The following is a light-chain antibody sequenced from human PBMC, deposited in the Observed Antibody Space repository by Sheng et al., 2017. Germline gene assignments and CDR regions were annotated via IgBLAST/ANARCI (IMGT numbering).Light chain of an antibody. V-gene: IGKV1-NL1*01. Sequence: ITCRASQVVSNSLAWYQQNQGKAPKLVLYAASRLESGVPSRFSGSASGTDYTLTISSLQPEDFATYYCQQYYNTLFSFGQGTKLEIK. CDR2: AAS. CDR3: QQYYNTLFS. J-gene: IGKJ2*03. CDR1: QVVSNS.